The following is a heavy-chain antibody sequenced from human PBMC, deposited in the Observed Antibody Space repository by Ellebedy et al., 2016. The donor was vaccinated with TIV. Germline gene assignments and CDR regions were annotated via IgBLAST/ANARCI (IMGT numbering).Heavy chain of an antibody. V-gene: IGHV1-69*13. D-gene: IGHD2-2*01. CDR2: IIPIFGTA. CDR3: ASTLGYCSSTSCYATNYYYYYGMDV. J-gene: IGHJ6*02. Sequence: SVKVSXXASGGTFSSYAISWVRQAPGQGLEWMGGIIPIFGTANYAQKFQGRVTITADESTSTAYMELSSLRSEDTAVYYCASTLGYCSSTSCYATNYYYYYGMDVWGQGTTVTVSS. CDR1: GGTFSSYA.